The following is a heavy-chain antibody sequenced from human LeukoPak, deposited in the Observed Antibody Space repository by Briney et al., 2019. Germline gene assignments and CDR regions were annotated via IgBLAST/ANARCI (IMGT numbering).Heavy chain of an antibody. CDR1: GGSFNDDY. CDR2: IYYSGST. D-gene: IGHD3-10*01. J-gene: IGHJ4*02. Sequence: SETLSLTCTVSGGSFNDDYWSWIRQPPGKGLEWIGYIYYSGSTYYNPSLKSRVTISVDTSKNQFSLKLSSVTAADTAVYYCARTMVRGINFDYWGQGTLVTVSS. CDR3: ARTMVRGINFDY. V-gene: IGHV4-30-4*01.